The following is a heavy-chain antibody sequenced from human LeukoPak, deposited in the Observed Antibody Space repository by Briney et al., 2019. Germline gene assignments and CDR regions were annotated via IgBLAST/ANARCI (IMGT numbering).Heavy chain of an antibody. J-gene: IGHJ5*02. CDR3: ARRKLTFLAT. V-gene: IGHV3-30*04. CDR1: GFNFAQSS. Sequence: PGGSLRLSCAASGFNFAQSSMHWVRQAPGKGLEWLAVISFDETHQNYAESVKGHFTIPRDNSKNTLDLQMNSLRGDDTAVYYCARRKLTFLATWGQGTLVTVSS. CDR2: ISFDETHQ. D-gene: IGHD2-21*01.